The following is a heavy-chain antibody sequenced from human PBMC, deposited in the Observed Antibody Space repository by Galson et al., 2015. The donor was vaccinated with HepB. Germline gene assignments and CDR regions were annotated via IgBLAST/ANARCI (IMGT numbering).Heavy chain of an antibody. CDR3: ARAGATTVTVFDY. Sequence: SLRLSCAASGFTFSSYSMNWVRQAPGKGLEWVSYISSSSSTIYYADSVKGRFTISRDNAKNSLYLQMNSLRAEGTAVYYCARAGATTVTVFDYWGQGTLVTVSS. CDR2: ISSSSSTI. D-gene: IGHD4-17*01. V-gene: IGHV3-48*04. J-gene: IGHJ4*02. CDR1: GFTFSSYS.